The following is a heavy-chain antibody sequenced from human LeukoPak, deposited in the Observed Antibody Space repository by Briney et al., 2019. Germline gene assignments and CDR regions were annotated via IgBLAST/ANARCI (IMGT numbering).Heavy chain of an antibody. CDR1: GGSFSGYY. V-gene: IGHV4-34*01. CDR2: INHSGST. Sequence: SETLSLTCAVYGGSFSGYYWSWIRQPPGKGLEWIGEINHSGSTNYNPSLKSRVTISVDTSKNQFPLKLSSVTAADTAVFYCARGGYSYGRGWFDPWGQGTLVTVSS. J-gene: IGHJ5*02. D-gene: IGHD5-18*01. CDR3: ARGGYSYGRGWFDP.